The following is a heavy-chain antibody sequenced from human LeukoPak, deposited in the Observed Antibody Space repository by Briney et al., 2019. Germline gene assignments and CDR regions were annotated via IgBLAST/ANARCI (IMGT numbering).Heavy chain of an antibody. Sequence: GGSLRLSCAVSGVTLSNYGMSWVRQVPGKGLEWVAGICGSGGSTNYADSVKGRFTISRDSPKNTLYLQMNSLRAEDTAVYFCAKRGVVIRVILVGFHKEANYFDSWGQGALVTVSS. D-gene: IGHD3-22*01. V-gene: IGHV3-23*01. CDR1: GVTLSNYG. CDR3: AKRGVVIRVILVGFHKEANYFDS. J-gene: IGHJ4*02. CDR2: ICGSGGST.